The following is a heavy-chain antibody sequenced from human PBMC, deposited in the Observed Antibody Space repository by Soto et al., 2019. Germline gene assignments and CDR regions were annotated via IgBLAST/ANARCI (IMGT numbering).Heavy chain of an antibody. Sequence: PGGSLRLSCAASGFTFSIYAMHWFRQAPGKGLERVAVISYDGSNKYYADSVKGRFTISRDNSKNTLYLQMNSLRAEDTAVYYCARAAVYDILTGAFDYWGQGTLVTVSS. J-gene: IGHJ4*02. CDR2: ISYDGSNK. V-gene: IGHV3-30-3*01. CDR1: GFTFSIYA. D-gene: IGHD3-9*01. CDR3: ARAAVYDILTGAFDY.